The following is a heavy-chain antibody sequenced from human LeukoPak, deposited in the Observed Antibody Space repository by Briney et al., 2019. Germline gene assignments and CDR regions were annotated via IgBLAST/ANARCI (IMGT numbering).Heavy chain of an antibody. J-gene: IGHJ4*02. CDR3: ARHRRDYYGSGRMYYFDY. CDR1: GGSISSYY. CDR2: IYYSGST. V-gene: IGHV4-59*08. Sequence: SETLSLTCTVSGGSISSYYWSWIRQPPGKGLEWIGYIYYSGSTNYNPSLKSRVTISVDTSKNQFSLKLGSVTAADTAVYYCARHRRDYYGSGRMYYFDYWGQGTLVTVSS. D-gene: IGHD3-10*01.